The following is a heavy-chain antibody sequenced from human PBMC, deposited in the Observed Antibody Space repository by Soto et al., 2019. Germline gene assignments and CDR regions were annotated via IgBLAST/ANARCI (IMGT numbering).Heavy chain of an antibody. D-gene: IGHD3-10*01. CDR1: GFTFSSYG. Sequence: TGGSLRLSCAASGFTFSSYGMHWVRRAPGKGLEWVAVISYDGSNKYYADSVKGRFTISRDNSKNTPYLQMNSLRAEDTAVYYCAKDYYGSPGWGQGTLVTVSS. CDR2: ISYDGSNK. CDR3: AKDYYGSPG. J-gene: IGHJ4*02. V-gene: IGHV3-30*18.